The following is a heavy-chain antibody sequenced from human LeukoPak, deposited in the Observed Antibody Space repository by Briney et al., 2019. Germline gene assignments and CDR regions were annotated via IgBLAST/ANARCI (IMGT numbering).Heavy chain of an antibody. D-gene: IGHD3-3*01. Sequence: ASVKVSCNASGYTFTVYYIHWVRQPPGQGHEWMGWIYLNSGGTNYAQAFQGRVTMTRDTSISTAYMELSRLRSDDTAVYYCARERMYYDFWSGYYRPGRDAFDIWGQGAMVTVSS. CDR2: IYLNSGGT. CDR1: GYTFTVYY. J-gene: IGHJ3*02. V-gene: IGHV1-2*02. CDR3: ARERMYYDFWSGYYRPGRDAFDI.